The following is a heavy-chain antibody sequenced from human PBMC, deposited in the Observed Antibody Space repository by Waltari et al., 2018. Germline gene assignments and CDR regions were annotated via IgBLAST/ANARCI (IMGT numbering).Heavy chain of an antibody. CDR3: AKDPPGSYYEGFDE. CDR2: ISGSGADT. V-gene: IGHV3-23*04. J-gene: IGHJ3*01. Sequence: EANLAESGGGLVQPGGSLRLSCTASGFRFSLYGMGWVRQAPGKGLEWVSAISGSGADTFYADSVKDRFVISRDNSKNTVFLEMNSLRAEDTALYYCAKDPPGSYYEGFDEWGQGTMVTVSS. D-gene: IGHD1-26*01. CDR1: GFRFSLYG.